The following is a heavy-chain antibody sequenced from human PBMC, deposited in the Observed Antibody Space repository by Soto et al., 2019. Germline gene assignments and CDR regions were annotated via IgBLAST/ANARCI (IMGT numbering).Heavy chain of an antibody. V-gene: IGHV1-2*02. Sequence: ASVKVSCKASGYTFTGYYMHWVRQAPGQGLEWMGWINPNSGGTNYAQKFQGRVTMTRDTSISTAYMELSRLRSDDTAVYYCASPXYDFWSGYFYYYYGMDVWGQGITVTVSS. D-gene: IGHD3-3*01. CDR2: INPNSGGT. CDR1: GYTFTGYY. J-gene: IGHJ6*02. CDR3: ASPXYDFWSGYFYYYYGMDV.